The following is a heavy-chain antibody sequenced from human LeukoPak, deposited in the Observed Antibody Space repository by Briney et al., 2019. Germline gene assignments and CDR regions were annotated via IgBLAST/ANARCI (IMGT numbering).Heavy chain of an antibody. Sequence: GGSLRLSCAASGFTFSSYEMNWVRQAPGKGLEWVSYISSSGSTIYYADSVKGRFTIPRDNAKNSLYLQTNGLRAEDTAVYYCARDRGGYGGGFDYWGQGTLVTVSS. CDR1: GFTFSSYE. V-gene: IGHV3-48*03. CDR2: ISSSGSTI. J-gene: IGHJ4*02. D-gene: IGHD3-22*01. CDR3: ARDRGGYGGGFDY.